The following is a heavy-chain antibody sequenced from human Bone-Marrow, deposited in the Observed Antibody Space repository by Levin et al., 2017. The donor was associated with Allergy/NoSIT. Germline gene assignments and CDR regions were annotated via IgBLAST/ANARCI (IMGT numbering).Heavy chain of an antibody. V-gene: IGHV4-31*03. CDR1: GGSISSAGYH. CDR3: AGWVDGYCSGGTCYLNWFDP. Sequence: SETLSLTCTVSGGSISSAGYHWNWIRQHPGKGLEWIGSIHYSGSTYYNPSLKSRVTIFVDTSKSQFSLKLISVNAAETSVYYCAGWVDGYCSGGTCYLNWFDPWGQGALVTVSS. D-gene: IGHD2-15*01. J-gene: IGHJ5*02. CDR2: IHYSGST.